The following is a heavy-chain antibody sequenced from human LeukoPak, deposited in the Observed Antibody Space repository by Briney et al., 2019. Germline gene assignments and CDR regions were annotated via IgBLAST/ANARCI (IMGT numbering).Heavy chain of an antibody. CDR3: ARAPTSRTLDY. J-gene: IGHJ4*02. D-gene: IGHD1-1*01. V-gene: IGHV4-59*01. CDR1: GGSISSYY. CDR2: IYYSGST. Sequence: MASETLSLTCTVSGGSISSYYWSWIRQPPGKGLEWIGYIYYSGSTNYNPSLKSRVTISVDTSKNQFPLKLSSVTAAHTAVYYCARAPTSRTLDYWSQGTLVTVSS.